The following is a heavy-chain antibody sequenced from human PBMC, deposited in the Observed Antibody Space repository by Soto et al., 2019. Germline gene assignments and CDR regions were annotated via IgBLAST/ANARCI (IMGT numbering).Heavy chain of an antibody. Sequence: QLQLQESGSGLVKPSQTLSLTCAVSGGSISSGGYSWSWIRQPPGKVLEWIGYIYHSGSTYYNPSLKSRVTISVDRSKNQFSLKLSSVTAADTAVYYCARVRDRSGYYQRMLDAFDIWGQGTMVTVSS. CDR1: GGSISSGGYS. D-gene: IGHD3-22*01. V-gene: IGHV4-30-2*01. CDR2: IYHSGST. CDR3: ARVRDRSGYYQRMLDAFDI. J-gene: IGHJ3*02.